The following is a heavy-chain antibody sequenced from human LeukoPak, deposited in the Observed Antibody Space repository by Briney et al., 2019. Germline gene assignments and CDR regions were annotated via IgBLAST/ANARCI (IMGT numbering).Heavy chain of an antibody. V-gene: IGHV3-23*01. Sequence: PGGSLRLSCAASGFTFDDYGMSWVRQAPGKGLEWVSAISGSGGSIYYADSVKGRFTISRDNSKNTLYLQMNSLRAEDTAVYYCARDSGYFDPGTFDYWGQGTLVTVSS. CDR2: ISGSGGSI. CDR1: GFTFDDYG. CDR3: ARDSGYFDPGTFDY. D-gene: IGHD3-9*01. J-gene: IGHJ4*02.